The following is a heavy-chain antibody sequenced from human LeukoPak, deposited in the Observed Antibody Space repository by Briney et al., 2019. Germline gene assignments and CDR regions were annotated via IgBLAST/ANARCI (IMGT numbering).Heavy chain of an antibody. CDR1: GGSISSSSYY. D-gene: IGHD5-24*01. J-gene: IGHJ6*03. V-gene: IGHV4-39*01. CDR2: FYYSGST. Sequence: SETLSLTCTVSGGSISSSSYYWGWIRQPPGKGLEWIGSFYYSGSTYYNPSLKSRVTISVDTSKNQFSLKLSSVTAADTAVYYCARGRGYYYYYYMDVWGKGTTVTVSS. CDR3: ARGRGYYYYYYMDV.